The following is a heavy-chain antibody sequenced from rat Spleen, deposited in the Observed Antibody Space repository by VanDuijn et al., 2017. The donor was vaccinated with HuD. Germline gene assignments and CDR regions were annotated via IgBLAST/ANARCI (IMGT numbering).Heavy chain of an antibody. CDR3: AKDEDGGDLWG. V-gene: IGHV5-7*01. Sequence: EVQLVESGGGLVQPGNSLKLSCAASGFTFSDYAMAWVRQSPEKGLEWVATIVFDSSGIYYRNSVKGRFTISRDNAKSTLYLQMNSLRSEDTATYYCAKDEDGGDLWGWGQGVMVTVSS. CDR1: GFTFSDYA. CDR2: IVFDSSGI. J-gene: IGHJ2*01. D-gene: IGHD1-1*01.